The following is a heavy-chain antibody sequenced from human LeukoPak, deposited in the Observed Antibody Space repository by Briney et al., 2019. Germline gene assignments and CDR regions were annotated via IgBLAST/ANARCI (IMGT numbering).Heavy chain of an antibody. D-gene: IGHD2-2*01. J-gene: IGHJ3*02. Sequence: PGGSLRLSCAASGFTFSSYEMNWVRQAPGKGLEWVSYISSSGSPIYYADSVKGRFTISRDNAKNSLYLQMNSLRAEDTAVYYCARGYHSFDIWGQGTKVTVSS. CDR3: ARGYHSFDI. V-gene: IGHV3-48*03. CDR2: ISSSGSPI. CDR1: GFTFSSYE.